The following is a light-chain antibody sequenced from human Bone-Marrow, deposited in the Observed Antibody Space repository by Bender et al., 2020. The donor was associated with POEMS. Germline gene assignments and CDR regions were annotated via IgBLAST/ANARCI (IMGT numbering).Light chain of an antibody. V-gene: IGLV2-14*03. Sequence: QSALTQPRSVSGSPGQSVTISCTGTSSDVGGYNYVSWYQQYPGKAPKLMIYDVTDRPSGVSNRFSGSKSGNTASLTISGLQSEDEADYYCTSYTSSSTWVFGGGTKVTVL. CDR3: TSYTSSSTWV. CDR2: DVT. J-gene: IGLJ3*02. CDR1: SSDVGGYNY.